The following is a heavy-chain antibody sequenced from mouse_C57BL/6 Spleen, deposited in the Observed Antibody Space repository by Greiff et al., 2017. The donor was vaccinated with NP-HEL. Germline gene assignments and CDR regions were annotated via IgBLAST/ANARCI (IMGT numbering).Heavy chain of an antibody. CDR2: INYDGSST. CDR1: GFTFSDYY. J-gene: IGHJ4*01. Sequence: EVKLMESEGGLVQPGSSMKLSCTASGFTFSDYYMAWVRQVPEKGLEWVANINYDGSSTYYLDSLKSRFIISRENAKNILYLQMSSLKSEETATYYCARGFYYYAMDYWGQGTSVTVSS. CDR3: ARGFYYYAMDY. V-gene: IGHV5-16*01.